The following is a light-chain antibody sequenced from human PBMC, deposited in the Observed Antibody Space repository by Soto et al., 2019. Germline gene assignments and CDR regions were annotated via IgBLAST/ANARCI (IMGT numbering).Light chain of an antibody. Sequence: DIQMTQSPSTLSASVGDRVTITCRASQSINSWLAWYQQKPGKAPKLLIYKASGLESGVPSRLSGSGSGTEFSLTISGLHTDDFATYYCQQYYSFSFTFGPGTKVDIK. CDR3: QQYYSFSFT. V-gene: IGKV1-5*03. J-gene: IGKJ3*01. CDR1: QSINSW. CDR2: KAS.